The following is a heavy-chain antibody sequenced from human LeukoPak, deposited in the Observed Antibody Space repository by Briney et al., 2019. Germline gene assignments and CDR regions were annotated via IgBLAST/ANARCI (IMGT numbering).Heavy chain of an antibody. CDR2: IWYDGSNK. D-gene: IGHD6-19*01. CDR1: GFTFSSYG. J-gene: IGHJ4*02. Sequence: GGSLRLSCAASGFTFSSYGMHWVRQAPGKGLEWVAVIWYDGSNKYYADSVKGRFTISRDNSKNTLYLQMNSLRAEDTAVYYCAKVKGSGRGDLYYFDYWGQGTLVTVSS. CDR3: AKVKGSGRGDLYYFDY. V-gene: IGHV3-33*06.